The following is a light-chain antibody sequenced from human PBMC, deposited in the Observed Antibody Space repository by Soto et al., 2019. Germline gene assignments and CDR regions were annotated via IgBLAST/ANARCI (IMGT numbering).Light chain of an antibody. CDR3: QQSYSAPTT. Sequence: DIQMTQSPSSLSASVGDRVTITCRASQTISNYLNWYQQKSGQAPKLLIYTAASLQSGVPSRFRGSGSGTDFTLTITTLQPEDFATYYCQQSYSAPTTFGGGTKVDIK. CDR1: QTISNY. CDR2: TAA. V-gene: IGKV1-39*01. J-gene: IGKJ4*01.